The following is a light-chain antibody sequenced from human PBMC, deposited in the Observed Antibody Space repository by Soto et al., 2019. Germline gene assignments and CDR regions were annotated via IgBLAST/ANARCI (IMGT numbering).Light chain of an antibody. V-gene: IGKV3-20*01. J-gene: IGKJ2*01. CDR2: GAS. CDR3: QHYGNSPPFT. Sequence: EIVLTQSPGTLSSSPGERDTLYCRASQSVSSSYLAWYQQKPGQAPRLLIYGASSRATGIPDRFSGSGSGTDFTLTISRLEPEDFAVYFCQHYGNSPPFTFGQGTKVDIK. CDR1: QSVSSSY.